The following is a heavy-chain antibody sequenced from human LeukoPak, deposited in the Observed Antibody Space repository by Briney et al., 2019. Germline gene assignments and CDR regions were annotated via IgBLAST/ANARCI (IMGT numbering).Heavy chain of an antibody. D-gene: IGHD3-10*01. CDR2: IRNDGSGQ. CDR3: EKGVGGSANYYYMDV. CDR1: GFTFSRHG. V-gene: IGHV3-30*02. Sequence: GGSLRLSCAASGFTFSRHGMHWVRQAPGKGLDWVAFIRNDGSGQYYTDSVTGRFTISRDDSKNALNLQMNSLRPEDTAVYYCEKGVGGSANYYYMDVWGKGTTVTVSS. J-gene: IGHJ6*03.